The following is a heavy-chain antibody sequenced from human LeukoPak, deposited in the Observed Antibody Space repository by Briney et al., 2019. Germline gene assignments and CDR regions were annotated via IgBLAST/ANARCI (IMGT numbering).Heavy chain of an antibody. CDR2: IIPIFGTV. CDR1: GGTFSSYA. CDR3: ARGSGWDPWDY. D-gene: IGHD6-19*01. J-gene: IGHJ4*02. V-gene: IGHV1-69*13. Sequence: GASVKVSCKASGGTFSSYAISWVRQAPGQGLEWMGGIIPIFGTVNYAQTLQGRVTITADESTSTAYMELSSLRAEDTAVYYCARGSGWDPWDYWGQGTLVTVSS.